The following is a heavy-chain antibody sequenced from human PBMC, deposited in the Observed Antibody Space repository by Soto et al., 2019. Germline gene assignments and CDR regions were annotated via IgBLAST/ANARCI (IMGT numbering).Heavy chain of an antibody. CDR2: ISYDGSNK. CDR3: AKDIRDSTQGLYYYGMDV. CDR1: GFTFSSYG. Sequence: GGSLRLSCAASGFTFSSYGMHWVRQAPGKGLEWVAVISYDGSNKYYADSVKGRFTISRDNSKNTLYLQMNSLRAEDTAVYYCAKDIRDSTQGLYYYGMDVWGQGTTVTVSS. J-gene: IGHJ6*02. V-gene: IGHV3-30*18. D-gene: IGHD3-22*01.